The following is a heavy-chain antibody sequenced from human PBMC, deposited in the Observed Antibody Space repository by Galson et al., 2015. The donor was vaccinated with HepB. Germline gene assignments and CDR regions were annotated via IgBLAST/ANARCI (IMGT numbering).Heavy chain of an antibody. Sequence: SLRLSCAASGFTFSSYAMHWVRQAPGKGLEWVAVISYDGSNKYYADSVKGRFTISRDNSKNTLYLQMTSLRVEDTAVYYCARDPPGSGRYYDCWGQGTLVTVSS. D-gene: IGHD1-26*01. CDR2: ISYDGSNK. V-gene: IGHV3-30-3*01. J-gene: IGHJ4*02. CDR1: GFTFSSYA. CDR3: ARDPPGSGRYYDC.